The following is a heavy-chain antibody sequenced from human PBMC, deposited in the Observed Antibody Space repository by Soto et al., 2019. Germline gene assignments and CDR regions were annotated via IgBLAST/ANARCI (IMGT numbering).Heavy chain of an antibody. CDR2: IIPIFGTA. J-gene: IGHJ2*01. CDR3: ARGNHRWLQLWYFYL. CDR1: GGTFSSYT. D-gene: IGHD5-12*01. V-gene: IGHV1-69*12. Sequence: QVQLVQSGAEVKKPGSSVTVSCKASGGTFSSYTISWVRQAPGQGLEWMGGIIPIFGTANYAQKFQGRVTITEDESTSTAYMELSSLRSEDTAVYYCARGNHRWLQLWYFYLWGRGTLVTVSS.